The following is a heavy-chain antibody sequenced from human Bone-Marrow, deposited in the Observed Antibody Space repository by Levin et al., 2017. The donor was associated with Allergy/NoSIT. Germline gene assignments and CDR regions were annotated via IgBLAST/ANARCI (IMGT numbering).Heavy chain of an antibody. CDR1: GFTFSNAW. CDR2: ISSRSDGGTT. V-gene: IGHV3-15*01. Sequence: TGGSLRLSCEVSGFTFSNAWMSWVRQTPGKGLEWVGRISSRSDGGTTDYAAPVEGRFTISRDDSKTTLYLQMNSLKTEDTGVYYCATYLTTRGQGTLVTVSS. J-gene: IGHJ4*02. D-gene: IGHD4-11*01. CDR3: ATYLTT.